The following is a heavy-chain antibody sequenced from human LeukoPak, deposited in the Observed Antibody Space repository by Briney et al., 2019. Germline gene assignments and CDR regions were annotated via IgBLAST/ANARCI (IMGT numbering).Heavy chain of an antibody. CDR3: ARHLYDYYFDY. CDR1: CGSITNYY. D-gene: IGHD3-3*01. V-gene: IGHV4-59*08. J-gene: IGHJ4*02. CDR2: VFYSGIT. Sequence: SQTLSLTCTVACGSITNYYSSWIRQPPGEGLGWVGYVFYSGITNYNAYLKSRVTISVDTSKNQPSLKLTTVTAADTAVYFCARHLYDYYFDYWGQGTLVTVSS.